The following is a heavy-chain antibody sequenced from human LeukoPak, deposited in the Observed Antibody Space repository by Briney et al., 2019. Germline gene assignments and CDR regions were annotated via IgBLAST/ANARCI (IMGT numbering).Heavy chain of an antibody. Sequence: GGSLRLSCAASGFTFSSYWMHWVRQAPGKGLVWVSRINTDGSSTTYADSVKGRFTISRDNAKNSLYLQMNSLRAEDTAVYYCARFPYSSSWNWGQGTLVTVSS. V-gene: IGHV3-74*01. CDR1: GFTFSSYW. CDR3: ARFPYSSSWN. D-gene: IGHD6-13*01. J-gene: IGHJ4*02. CDR2: INTDGSST.